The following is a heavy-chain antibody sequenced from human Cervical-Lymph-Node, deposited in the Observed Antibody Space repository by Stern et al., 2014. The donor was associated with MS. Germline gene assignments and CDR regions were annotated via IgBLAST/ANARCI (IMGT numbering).Heavy chain of an antibody. CDR2: IYNSGAT. J-gene: IGHJ5*02. Sequence: VQLVESGPGLVKPSQTLSLTCTVSGDSINSGGHYWSWIRQRPGKGLEWLGYIYNSGATFYSPSLKGRVTISLDTSKNQFSLTLSSVTAADTAIYYCASRWSGTYYGQNWFDPWGQGILVTVSS. D-gene: IGHD1-26*01. V-gene: IGHV4-31*03. CDR3: ASRWSGTYYGQNWFDP. CDR1: GDSINSGGHY.